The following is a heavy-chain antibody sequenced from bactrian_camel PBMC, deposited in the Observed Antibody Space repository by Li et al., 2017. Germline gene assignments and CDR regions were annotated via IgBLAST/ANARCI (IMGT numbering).Heavy chain of an antibody. Sequence: VQLVESGGGVVQPGGSLRLSCARPGFTFDTYYMSWVRQAPGKGLKWVSSINSGGGTTYYADSVKGRFTISRDNAKSTLYLQMNSLTPEDTAVYYCVAEGGVIIIAGYDIWGQGTQVTVS. V-gene: IGHV3S36*01. D-gene: IGHD7*01. CDR1: GFTFDTYY. CDR3: VAEGGVIIIAGYDI. J-gene: IGHJ4*01. CDR2: INSGGGTT.